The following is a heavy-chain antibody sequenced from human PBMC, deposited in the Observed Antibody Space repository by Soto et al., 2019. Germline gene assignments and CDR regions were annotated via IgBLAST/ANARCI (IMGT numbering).Heavy chain of an antibody. D-gene: IGHD6-19*01. CDR1: GYTFTSYA. CDR2: INAGNGNT. Sequence: QVQLVQSGAEVKKPGASVKVSCKASGYTFTSYAVHWVRQAPGQRLEWMGWINAGNGNTKYSQKFQGRVTITRDTSASTAYMELSSLRSEDTAVYYCARTGDSSGWYVYWGQGTLVTVSS. CDR3: ARTGDSSGWYVY. J-gene: IGHJ4*02. V-gene: IGHV1-3*01.